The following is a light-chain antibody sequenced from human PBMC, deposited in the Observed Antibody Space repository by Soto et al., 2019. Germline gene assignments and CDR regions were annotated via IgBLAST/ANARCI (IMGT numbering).Light chain of an antibody. J-gene: IGKJ2*01. CDR3: QQSYSTHT. CDR2: AAS. Sequence: DIQMTQSPSSLSASVGDRVTITCRASQSISSYLNWYQQKPGKALKLLIYAASSLQSGIPSRFSGGGSGTDFTLYISSLQPEDFATYYYQQSYSTHTVGQGTELEIK. V-gene: IGKV1-39*01. CDR1: QSISSY.